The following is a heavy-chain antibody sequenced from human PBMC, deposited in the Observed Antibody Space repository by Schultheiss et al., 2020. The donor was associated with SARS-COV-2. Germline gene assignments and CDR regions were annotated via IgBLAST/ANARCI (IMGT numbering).Heavy chain of an antibody. J-gene: IGHJ5*02. V-gene: IGHV3-30*07. CDR2: ISYDGSNK. CDR1: GFTFSSYA. D-gene: IGHD2-15*01. CDR3: ARWMLLLEAFDP. Sequence: GGSLRLSCAASGFTFSSYAMHWVRQAPGKGLEWVAVISYDGSNKYYADSVKGRFTISRDNSKNTLYLQMNSLRAEDTAVYYCARWMLLLEAFDPWGQGTLVTVSS.